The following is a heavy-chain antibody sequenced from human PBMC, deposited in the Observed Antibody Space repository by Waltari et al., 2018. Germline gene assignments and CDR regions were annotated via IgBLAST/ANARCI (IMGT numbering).Heavy chain of an antibody. CDR3: VRGGGFRWFDV. J-gene: IGHJ2*01. CDR2: ISYAEGP. D-gene: IGHD2-15*01. Sequence: QLQLQESGPGLGKSSETLSLPCTVTGDTVDLYSWSWFRQSSGKTFEWLGYISYAEGPQYNPAVQSRLTLSLDTSKNHFFLSLRAVTAADTGLYFCVRGGGFRWFDVWGHGTLVSVPS. CDR1: GDTVDLYS. V-gene: IGHV4-59*02.